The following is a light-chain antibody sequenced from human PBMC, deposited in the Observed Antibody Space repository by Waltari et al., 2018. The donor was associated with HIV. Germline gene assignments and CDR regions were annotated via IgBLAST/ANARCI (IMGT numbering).Light chain of an antibody. Sequence: QSALTQPRPVSGSPGQSVTISCTGTSSDVGDSHYVSWYQQHPAKAPKLMIFDVNTRPSGVPDRFSGSKSGNTASLTISGLQAEDEADYYCCSYADDYTWVFGGGTKLTVL. CDR2: DVN. CDR3: CSYADDYTWV. V-gene: IGLV2-11*01. J-gene: IGLJ3*02. CDR1: SSDVGDSHY.